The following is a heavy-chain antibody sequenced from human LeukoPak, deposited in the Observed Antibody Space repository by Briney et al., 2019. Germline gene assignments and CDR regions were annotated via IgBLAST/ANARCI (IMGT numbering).Heavy chain of an antibody. Sequence: EGSLRLSCAASGFTFSSYSMNWVRQAPGKGLEWVSSISSSSSYIYYADSVKGRFTISRDNAKNSLYLQMNSLRAEDTAVYYCARDDYSSSWYVVDYWGQGTLVTVSS. V-gene: IGHV3-21*01. CDR3: ARDDYSSSWYVVDY. D-gene: IGHD6-13*01. CDR1: GFTFSSYS. J-gene: IGHJ4*02. CDR2: ISSSSSYI.